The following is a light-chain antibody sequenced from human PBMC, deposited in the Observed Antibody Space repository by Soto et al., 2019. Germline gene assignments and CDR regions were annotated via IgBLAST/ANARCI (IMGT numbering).Light chain of an antibody. V-gene: IGKV1-9*01. J-gene: IGKJ4*01. CDR2: AAS. Sequence: IQWTQSPSSLSASVGDRVTITCRASQGISSYVAWYQQKPWKAPKLLISAASTLQSGVPSRFKGSGSGTDYTLTSSSLQPEDFANYYCQQLKSYPLTLGGGTKVEIK. CDR3: QQLKSYPLT. CDR1: QGISSY.